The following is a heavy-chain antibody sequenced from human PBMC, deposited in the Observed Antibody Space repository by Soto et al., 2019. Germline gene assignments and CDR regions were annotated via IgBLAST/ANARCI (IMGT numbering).Heavy chain of an antibody. CDR3: ARDRVAARFLDYYCGMEV. V-gene: IGHV1-18*01. Sequence: ASVKVSCKASGYTFTSYGISWVRQAPGQGLERMGCISAYDGHTNYVQKLQGRVAMTTDTSTRAAYMELRRLRSDDTAVYYCARDRVAARFLDYYCGMEVWGQGTTVTVSS. CDR1: GYTFTSYG. J-gene: IGHJ6*02. CDR2: ISAYDGHT. D-gene: IGHD6-6*01.